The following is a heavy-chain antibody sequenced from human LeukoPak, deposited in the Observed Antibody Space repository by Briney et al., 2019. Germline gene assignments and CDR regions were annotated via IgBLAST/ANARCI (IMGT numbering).Heavy chain of an antibody. J-gene: IGHJ4*02. CDR2: ISAYNGNT. Sequence: GASVKVSCKASGYTFTSYGISWVRQAPGQGLEWMGWISAYNGNTNYAQKLQGRVTMTTDTSTSTAYMELRSLRSDDTAVYYCAIETDSYDFWSGYYSEGYFDYWGQGTLVTVSS. V-gene: IGHV1-18*01. CDR1: GYTFTSYG. D-gene: IGHD3-3*01. CDR3: AIETDSYDFWSGYYSEGYFDY.